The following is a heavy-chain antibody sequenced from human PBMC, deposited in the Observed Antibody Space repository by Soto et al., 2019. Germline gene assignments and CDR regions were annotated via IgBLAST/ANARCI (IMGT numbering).Heavy chain of an antibody. D-gene: IGHD1-1*01. J-gene: IGHJ4*02. CDR3: ARDDLFDDNGLDN. Sequence: QVQLVESGGGVVRPGGSLRLSCTATGFSFRTHGMHWVRQAPGKGLEWVAVIVNDGSEQGHADSVEGRFTISRDNDRNILYLQMNNLRAEDTARYYCARDDLFDDNGLDNWGQGTMVTVSS. V-gene: IGHV3-33*01. CDR2: IVNDGSEQ. CDR1: GFSFRTHG.